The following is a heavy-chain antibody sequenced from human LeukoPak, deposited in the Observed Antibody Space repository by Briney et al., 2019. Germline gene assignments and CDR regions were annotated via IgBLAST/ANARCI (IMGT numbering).Heavy chain of an antibody. V-gene: IGHV4-4*07. J-gene: IGHJ4*02. D-gene: IGHD5-18*01. Sequence: SETLSLTCTVSSGSISNYYWSWIRQPAGKGLEWIGRIYTSGSTTYNPSLKSRLTISIDTSKNQFSLKLSSVTAADTAVYYCARGALYSYGHIDYWGQGTLVTVSS. CDR2: IYTSGST. CDR3: ARGALYSYGHIDY. CDR1: SGSISNYY.